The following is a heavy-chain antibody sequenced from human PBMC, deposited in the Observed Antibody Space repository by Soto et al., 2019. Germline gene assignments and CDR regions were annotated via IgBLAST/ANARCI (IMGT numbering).Heavy chain of an antibody. CDR1: GFTFNSYF. D-gene: IGHD7-27*01. Sequence: PGGSLRLSCTASGFTFNSYFMSWARQAPGEGLEWISAISGGGGAKYYSDSVKGRFTISRDNSNNTLYLQMNSLRADDTAVYYCAKSLTASNFRLDVWGQGTRVTVSS. CDR3: AKSLTASNFRLDV. J-gene: IGHJ6*02. CDR2: ISGGGGAK. V-gene: IGHV3-23*01.